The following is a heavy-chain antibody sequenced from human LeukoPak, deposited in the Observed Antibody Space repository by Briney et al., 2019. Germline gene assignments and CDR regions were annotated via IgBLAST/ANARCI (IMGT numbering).Heavy chain of an antibody. Sequence: GASVKVSCKASGYTFTNYGISWVRQAPGQGLEWMGWISAYNGSTNYAQKFQGRVTMTTDTSTSTAYMELSSPRSDDTAVYYCARSYRNWDYWGQGTLVSVSS. CDR2: ISAYNGST. CDR3: ARSYRNWDY. V-gene: IGHV1-18*01. D-gene: IGHD3-16*02. J-gene: IGHJ4*02. CDR1: GYTFTNYG.